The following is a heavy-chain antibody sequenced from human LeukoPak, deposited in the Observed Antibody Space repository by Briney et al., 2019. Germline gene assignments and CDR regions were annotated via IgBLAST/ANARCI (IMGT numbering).Heavy chain of an antibody. CDR1: GFTFENYA. J-gene: IGHJ4*02. CDR2: ISWNSGSI. CDR3: AEGSEKLGFSSSTSCYMATTDF. V-gene: IGHV3-9*01. Sequence: PGRSLRLSCAASGFTFENYAMHWVRQAPGKGLEWVSGISWNSGSIGYADSVKGRFTISRDNGKNSLYLHMNRLRPDDTSFSYSAEGSEKLGFSSSTSCYMATTDFWGQGTLVTVSS. D-gene: IGHD2-2*02.